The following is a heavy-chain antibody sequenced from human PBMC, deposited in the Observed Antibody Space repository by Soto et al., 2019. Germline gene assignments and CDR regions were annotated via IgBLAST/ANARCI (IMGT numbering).Heavy chain of an antibody. CDR3: ARDTGYFAWPDAFDI. CDR1: GGTIRSSRYY. J-gene: IGHJ3*02. D-gene: IGHD3-9*01. CDR2: IYYSGST. Sequence: SETWCLPWTVSGGTIRSSRYYWCWIRLHPGKGLEWIGRIYYSGSTYYNPSLKSRVTISVDTSKNQFSLKLSSVTAADTAVYYCARDTGYFAWPDAFDIWGQGTMVT. V-gene: IGHV4-39*07.